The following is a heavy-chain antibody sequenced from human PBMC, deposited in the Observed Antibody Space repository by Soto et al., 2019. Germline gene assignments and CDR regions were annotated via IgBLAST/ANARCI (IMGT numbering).Heavy chain of an antibody. J-gene: IGHJ4*02. D-gene: IGHD3-10*01. CDR1: GFTFNTYW. V-gene: IGHV3-7*01. CDR3: GRWFSFTLRLFTLGY. CDR2: IKEDGSEA. Sequence: QLVESGGGLVQPGGSLRLSCATSGFTFNTYWMTWVRQAPGKGLEWVANIKEDGSEANYADSVKGRFTISRDNGKNSLVLQTNSLRLEDSAVYYWGRWFSFTLRLFTLGYGGQENRVSVSS.